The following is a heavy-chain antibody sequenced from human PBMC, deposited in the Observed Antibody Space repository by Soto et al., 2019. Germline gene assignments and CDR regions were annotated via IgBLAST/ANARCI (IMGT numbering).Heavy chain of an antibody. CDR1: GFTFRNAY. Sequence: GGSLRLSCIGSGFTFRNAYMSWVRQAPGKGLEWIGRIRNKADGETTDYAAPVKGRFTISRDDSKNTLYLQMNSLKTEDTAVYYSAKDHVTAVAGTGFDYWGQGT. D-gene: IGHD6-19*01. V-gene: IGHV3-15*01. J-gene: IGHJ4*02. CDR2: IRNKADGETT. CDR3: AKDHVTAVAGTGFDY.